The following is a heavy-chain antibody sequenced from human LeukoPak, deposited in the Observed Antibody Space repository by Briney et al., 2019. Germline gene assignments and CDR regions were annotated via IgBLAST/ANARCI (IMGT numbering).Heavy chain of an antibody. CDR2: ISTSSSYL. J-gene: IGHJ4*02. D-gene: IGHD1-26*01. Sequence: PGGSLRLSCAASGFTFSSYTMNWVRQAPGKGLEWVSSISTSSSYLLYADSVKGRFTISRDNAKNSLYLQMNSLRAEDTAVYYCARVRELYRDYWGQGILVTVSS. CDR3: ARVRELYRDY. CDR1: GFTFSSYT. V-gene: IGHV3-21*01.